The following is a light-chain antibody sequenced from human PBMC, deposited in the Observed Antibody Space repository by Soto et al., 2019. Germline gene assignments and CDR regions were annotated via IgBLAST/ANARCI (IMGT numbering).Light chain of an antibody. CDR2: AIS. V-gene: IGKV3-20*01. CDR3: QQFGTPPWT. CDR1: QDVLKNY. J-gene: IGKJ1*01. Sequence: DIVLTQSPGTLSLSPGERATLSCRASQDVLKNYLAWFQQKPGQAPRLLISAISTRASGIPDRFIGSGAGTQFNRPISRLEPEDVEVYDCQQFGTPPWTFGQGTKVDIK.